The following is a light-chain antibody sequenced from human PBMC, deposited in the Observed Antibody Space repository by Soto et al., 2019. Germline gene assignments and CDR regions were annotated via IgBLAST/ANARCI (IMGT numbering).Light chain of an antibody. CDR1: QSVDSY. Sequence: EIVLTQSPATLSLSAGERATLSCRASQSVDSYLTWYQQKPGQAPRLLIYDVSKRATGIPVRFSGSGSGTDFTLTISSLEPEDVAIYYCQQRRNLPLTFGGGTKVEIK. V-gene: IGKV3-11*01. J-gene: IGKJ4*01. CDR3: QQRRNLPLT. CDR2: DVS.